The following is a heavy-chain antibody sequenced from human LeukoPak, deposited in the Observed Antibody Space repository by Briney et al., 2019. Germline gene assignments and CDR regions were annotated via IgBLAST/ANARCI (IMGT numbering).Heavy chain of an antibody. CDR1: GYTFTGYY. J-gene: IGHJ4*02. Sequence: ASVKVSCKASGYTFTGYYMHWVRQAPGQGLEWMGRINPNSGGTNYARKFQGRVTMTRDTSISTAYMELSRLRSDDTAVYYCARDPSRSGVFDYWGQGTLVTVSS. D-gene: IGHD3-10*01. CDR3: ARDPSRSGVFDY. CDR2: INPNSGGT. V-gene: IGHV1-2*06.